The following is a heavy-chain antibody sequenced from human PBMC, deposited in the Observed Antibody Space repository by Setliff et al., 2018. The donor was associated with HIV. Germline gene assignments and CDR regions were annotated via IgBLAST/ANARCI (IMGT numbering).Heavy chain of an antibody. D-gene: IGHD2-2*01. CDR2: IHDNGKA. Sequence: SETLSLTCTVSGDYISSDDYYWGWIRQAPGKGLEWMGFIHDNGKAFYDTALKSRLTMYADTSRTQFYLNLRSVTASDTAVYYCARTRGYCSKTSCYALRGPDYWGQGTLVTVSS. J-gene: IGHJ4*02. CDR3: ARTRGYCSKTSCYALRGPDY. CDR1: GDYISSDDYY. V-gene: IGHV4-39*01.